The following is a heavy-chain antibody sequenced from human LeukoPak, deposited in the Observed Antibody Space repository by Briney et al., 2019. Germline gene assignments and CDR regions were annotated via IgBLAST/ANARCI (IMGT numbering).Heavy chain of an antibody. CDR3: ASQSSGWFPYYFDY. CDR2: IYYSGST. CDR1: GGSFSSGSYY. Sequence: SETLSLTCTVSGGSFSSGSYYWSWIRQPPGKGLEWIGYIYYSGSTNYNPSLKSRVTISVDTSKNQFSLKLSSVTAADTAVYYCASQSSGWFPYYFDYWGQGTLVTVSS. V-gene: IGHV4-61*01. J-gene: IGHJ4*02. D-gene: IGHD6-19*01.